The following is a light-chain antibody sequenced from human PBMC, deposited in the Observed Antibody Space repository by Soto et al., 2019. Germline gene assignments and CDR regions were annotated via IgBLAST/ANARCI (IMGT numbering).Light chain of an antibody. V-gene: IGKV1-5*01. CDR1: RSISNW. Sequence: QLTQSPSTLSASVGDRVTITCRASRSISNWLAWYQQRPGIAPKLLIFDASILQSGVPSRFSGSGSGTEFTLSISRLQTDDFATYYCQQYGSFSPITFAGGTKVDIK. J-gene: IGKJ4*01. CDR2: DAS. CDR3: QQYGSFSPIT.